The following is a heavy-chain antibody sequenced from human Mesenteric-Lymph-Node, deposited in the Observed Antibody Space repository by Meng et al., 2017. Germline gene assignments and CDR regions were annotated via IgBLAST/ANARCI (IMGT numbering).Heavy chain of an antibody. J-gene: IGHJ4*02. V-gene: IGHV1-18*01. Sequence: QGQWWQSGSELKKPGASVKVSCKASGYTFTNYGITWVRQAPGQGLEWMGWISAYNGNTNYVQTLQGRLTMTTDTSTSTAYMELRSLRSDDTAVYYCARVEVGITSGDYWGQGTLVTVSS. CDR3: ARVEVGITSGDY. CDR2: ISAYNGNT. D-gene: IGHD1-26*01. CDR1: GYTFTNYG.